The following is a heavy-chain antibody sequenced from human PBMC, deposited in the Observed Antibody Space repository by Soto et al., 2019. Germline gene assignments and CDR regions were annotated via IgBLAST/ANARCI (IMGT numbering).Heavy chain of an antibody. CDR2: TYYRSKWYN. CDR3: ARAGHDSSGSPGGYYYYYYGMDV. Sequence: SQTLSLTCAISGDSVSSNSAAWNWIRQSPSRGLEWLGRTYYRSKWYNDYAVSVKSRITINPDTSKNQFSLQLNSVTPEDTAVYYCARAGHDSSGSPGGYYYYYYGMDVWGQGTTVTVSS. J-gene: IGHJ6*02. D-gene: IGHD3-22*01. V-gene: IGHV6-1*01. CDR1: GDSVSSNSAA.